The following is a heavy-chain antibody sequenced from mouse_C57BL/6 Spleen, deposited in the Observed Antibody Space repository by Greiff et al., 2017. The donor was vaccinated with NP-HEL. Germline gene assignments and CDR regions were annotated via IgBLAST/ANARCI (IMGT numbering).Heavy chain of an antibody. V-gene: IGHV1-80*01. CDR3: ARKSTVVDAMDY. J-gene: IGHJ4*01. CDR1: GYAFSSYW. D-gene: IGHD1-1*01. CDR2: IYPGDGDT. Sequence: QVHVKQSGAELVKPGASVKISCKASGYAFSSYWMNWVKQRPGKGLEWIGQIYPGDGDTNYNGKFKGKATLTADKSSSTAYMQLSSLTSEDSAVYFCARKSTVVDAMDYWGQGTSVTVSS.